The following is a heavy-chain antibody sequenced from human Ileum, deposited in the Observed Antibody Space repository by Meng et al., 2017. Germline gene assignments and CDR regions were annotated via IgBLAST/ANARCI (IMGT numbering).Heavy chain of an antibody. CDR2: INHSGST. CDR3: ARTSGWFYY. D-gene: IGHD6-19*01. CDR1: GGSFSGYY. Sequence: QVQLQQWGAGLLKPSETLSLTCAGYGGSFSGYYWSWIRQPPGKGLEWIGEINHSGSTNYNPSLKSRVTISVDTSKNQFSLKLSSVTAADTAVYYCARTSGWFYYWGQGILVTVSS. V-gene: IGHV4-34*01. J-gene: IGHJ4*02.